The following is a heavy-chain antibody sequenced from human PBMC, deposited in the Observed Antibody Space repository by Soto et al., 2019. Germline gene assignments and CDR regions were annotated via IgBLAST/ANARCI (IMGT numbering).Heavy chain of an antibody. CDR1: GFTFSNYG. J-gene: IGHJ4*02. V-gene: IGHV3-23*01. CDR3: ARLVPGTWVGEY. D-gene: IGHD6-19*01. CDR2: TSDGST. Sequence: EVQLLGSGGGSVQPGGSLRLYCAASGFTFSNYGMTWVRQAPGKGLEWLSATSDGSTFYRESVKGRFTMSRDVSINMLLLHMSSLRAEDTDTYYCARLVPGTWVGEYWGQVIVVSVSS.